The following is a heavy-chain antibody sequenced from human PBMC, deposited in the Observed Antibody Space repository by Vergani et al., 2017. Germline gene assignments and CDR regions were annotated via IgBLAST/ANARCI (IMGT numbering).Heavy chain of an antibody. D-gene: IGHD3-3*01. J-gene: IGHJ4*02. CDR3: ARAGPRTNY. V-gene: IGHV1-8*02. Sequence: VQLVESGAEVKKPGASVKVSCKASGYTFTGYYMHWVRQAPGQGLEWMGWINPNSGNTGYAQKFQGRVTMTWNTSISTAYMELSSLRSEDTAVYYCARAGPRTNYWGQGTLVTVSS. CDR2: INPNSGNT. CDR1: GYTFTGYY.